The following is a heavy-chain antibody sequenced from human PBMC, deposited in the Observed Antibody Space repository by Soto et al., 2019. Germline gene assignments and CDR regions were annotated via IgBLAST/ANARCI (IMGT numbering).Heavy chain of an antibody. CDR2: ISAYNGNT. Sequence: ASVKVSCKASGYTFTSYGISWVRQAPGQGLEWMGWISAYNGNTNYAQKLQGRVTMTTDTSTSTAYMELRSLRSDDTAVYYCAREREGYYDILTGNYGMDVWGQGTTVTVSS. V-gene: IGHV1-18*01. CDR3: AREREGYYDILTGNYGMDV. J-gene: IGHJ6*02. D-gene: IGHD3-9*01. CDR1: GYTFTSYG.